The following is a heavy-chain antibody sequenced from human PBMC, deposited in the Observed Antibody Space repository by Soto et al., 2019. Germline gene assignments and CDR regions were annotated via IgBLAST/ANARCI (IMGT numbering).Heavy chain of an antibody. CDR1: GDSVSSNSAA. V-gene: IGHV6-1*01. CDR2: TYYRSKWYR. D-gene: IGHD6-19*01. Sequence: SPTLSLTCAIAGDSVSSNSAAWNWIRQSPSRGLEWLGRTYYRSKWYRDYAVSVKSRITINPDTSKNQFSLQLHPVTPEDTAVYYCARGDTSGWSRGGFDYWGQGTLVIVSS. J-gene: IGHJ4*02. CDR3: ARGDTSGWSRGGFDY.